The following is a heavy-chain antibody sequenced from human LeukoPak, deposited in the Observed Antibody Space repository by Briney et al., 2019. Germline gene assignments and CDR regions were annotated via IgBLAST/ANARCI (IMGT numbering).Heavy chain of an antibody. D-gene: IGHD3-22*01. CDR2: ISGSGGST. Sequence: PGGSLRLSCAASGFTFSSYAMSWVRQAPGKGLEWVSAISGSGGSTYYADSVKGRFTISRDNSKNTLYLQMNSLRAGDTAVYYCAKLAPITMIVVYPDAFDIWGQGTMVTVSS. J-gene: IGHJ3*02. V-gene: IGHV3-23*01. CDR3: AKLAPITMIVVYPDAFDI. CDR1: GFTFSSYA.